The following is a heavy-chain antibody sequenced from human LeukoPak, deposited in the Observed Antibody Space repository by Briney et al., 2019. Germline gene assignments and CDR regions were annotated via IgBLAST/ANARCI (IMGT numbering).Heavy chain of an antibody. D-gene: IGHD6-19*01. CDR2: IIPIFGTA. J-gene: IGHJ4*02. CDR1: GGTFSSYA. CDR3: ARQSGGWYVFDY. V-gene: IGHV1-69*05. Sequence: ASVKVSCKASGGTFSSYAISWVRQAPGQGLEWMGGIIPIFGTANYAQKFQGRVTITTDESTSTAYMELSSLRSEDTAVYYCARQSGGWYVFDYWGQGTLVTVSS.